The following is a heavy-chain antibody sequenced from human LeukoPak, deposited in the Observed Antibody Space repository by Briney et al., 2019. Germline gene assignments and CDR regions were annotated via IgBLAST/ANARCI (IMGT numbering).Heavy chain of an antibody. D-gene: IGHD2-21*02. J-gene: IGHJ4*02. CDR1: GFTVSSND. Sequence: GGSLRLSCAASGFTVSSNDMSWVRQAPGKGLEWVSVIYSGGSPYYADSVEGRFTISRDNSKNTLYLQMNSLRTEDTAVYYCAKLLGGGDCYYCEAYWGQGTLVTVSS. CDR3: AKLLGGGDCYYCEAY. V-gene: IGHV3-53*05. CDR2: IYSGGSP.